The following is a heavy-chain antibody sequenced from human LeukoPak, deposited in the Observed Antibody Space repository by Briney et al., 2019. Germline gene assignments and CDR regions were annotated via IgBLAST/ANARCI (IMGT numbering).Heavy chain of an antibody. D-gene: IGHD3-22*01. J-gene: IGHJ4*02. CDR3: ARGPHSSGYYPLFDY. CDR1: GGSISSGSYY. CDR2: IYTSGGT. V-gene: IGHV4-61*02. Sequence: PSETLSLTCTVSGGSISSGSYYWSWIRQPAGKGLEWIGRIYTSGGTNYNPSLKSRVTISVDTSKNQFSLKLNSVTAADTAVYYRARGPHSSGYYPLFDYWGQGTLVTVSS.